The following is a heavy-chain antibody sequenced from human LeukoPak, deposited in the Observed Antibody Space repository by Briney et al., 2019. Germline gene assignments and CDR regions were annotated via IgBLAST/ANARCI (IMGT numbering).Heavy chain of an antibody. CDR1: GYTFTGYY. V-gene: IGHV1-2*02. D-gene: IGHD2-2*01. CDR2: INPNSGGT. J-gene: IGHJ4*02. CDR3: AREEGYQLLFLFDY. Sequence: GASVRVSCKASGYTFTGYYMHWVRQAPGQGLEWMGWINPNSGGTNYAQKFQGRVTMTRDTSISTAYMELSRLRSDDTAVYYCAREEGYQLLFLFDYWGQGTLVTVSS.